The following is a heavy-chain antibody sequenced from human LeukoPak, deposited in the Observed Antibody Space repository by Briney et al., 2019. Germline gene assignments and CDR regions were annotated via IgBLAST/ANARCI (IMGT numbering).Heavy chain of an antibody. V-gene: IGHV4-39*07. CDR1: GGSISSSSYY. CDR3: ARVVWFSYYFDY. D-gene: IGHD2-21*01. CDR2: IYYSGST. Sequence: SETLSLTCTVSGGSISSSSYYCGWIRQPPGQGLEWIGSIYYSGSTYYNPSLKSRVTISVDTSKNQFSLKLSSVTAADTAVYYCARVVWFSYYFDYWGQGTLVTVSS. J-gene: IGHJ4*02.